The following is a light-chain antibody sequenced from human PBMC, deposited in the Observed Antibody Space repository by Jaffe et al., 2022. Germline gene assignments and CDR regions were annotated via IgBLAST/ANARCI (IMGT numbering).Light chain of an antibody. CDR2: EVS. CDR1: SSDVGAYNY. Sequence: QPALTQPASVSGSPGQSVTISCTGTSSDVGAYNYVSWYQQHPDKAPKFMIYEVSNRPSGVSSRFSGSKSGNTASLTISGLQAEDEADYYCSSYTSANTYVFGTGTKVTVL. CDR3: SSYTSANTYV. J-gene: IGLJ1*01. V-gene: IGLV2-14*01.